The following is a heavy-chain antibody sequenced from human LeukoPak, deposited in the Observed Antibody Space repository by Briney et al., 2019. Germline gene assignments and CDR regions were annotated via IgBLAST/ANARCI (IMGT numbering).Heavy chain of an antibody. D-gene: IGHD2-15*01. V-gene: IGHV3-33*01. Sequence: GRSLRLSCAASGFTFSSYGMHWVRQAPGKGLEWVAVIWYDGSNKYYADSVKGRFTISRDNSKNTLYLQMNSLRAEDTAVYYCARDRSVVAAAYWFDPWGQGTLVTVSS. CDR1: GFTFSSYG. J-gene: IGHJ5*02. CDR2: IWYDGSNK. CDR3: ARDRSVVAAAYWFDP.